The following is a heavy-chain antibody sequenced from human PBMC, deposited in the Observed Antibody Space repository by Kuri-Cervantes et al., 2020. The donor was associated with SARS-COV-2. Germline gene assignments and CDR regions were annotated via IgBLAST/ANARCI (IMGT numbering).Heavy chain of an antibody. J-gene: IGHJ5*02. D-gene: IGHD3-10*01. CDR3: ARSSGGYDARFDP. CDR1: GGSVSSGSYY. Sequence: LRLSCTVSGGSVSSGSYYWSWIRQHPGKGLEWIGYIYYSGSTYYNPSLKSRVTISVDTSKNQFSLKLSSVTAADTAVYYCARSSGGYDARFDPWGQGTLVTVSS. V-gene: IGHV4-31*03. CDR2: IYYSGST.